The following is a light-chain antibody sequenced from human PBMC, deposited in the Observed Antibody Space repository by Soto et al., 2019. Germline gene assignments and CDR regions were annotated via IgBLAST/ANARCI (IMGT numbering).Light chain of an antibody. Sequence: LTQPLSVSGSPGQSITISCTGTSSDVGGYNYVSWYQQHPGKAPKLMIYEVSNRPSGVANRFSGSKSGNTASLTISGLQAEDEADYYCSSYTSSSTYVFGTGTKLTVL. V-gene: IGLV2-14*01. CDR3: SSYTSSSTYV. J-gene: IGLJ1*01. CDR1: SSDVGGYNY. CDR2: EVS.